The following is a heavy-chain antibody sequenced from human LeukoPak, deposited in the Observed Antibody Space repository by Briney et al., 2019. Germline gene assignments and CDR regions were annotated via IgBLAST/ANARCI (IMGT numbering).Heavy chain of an antibody. J-gene: IGHJ4*02. D-gene: IGHD5-18*01. V-gene: IGHV3-30*03. CDR1: GFTFSNYG. CDR3: ARGSGYSYSFTGRERTKSRLDY. CDR2: ISFDGSNK. Sequence: GGSLRLSCAASGFTFSNYGMHWVRQAPGKGLKWVAVISFDGSNKYYADSVKGRFTISRDSSKNTLYLQMNSLRAADTAVYYCARGSGYSYSFTGRERTKSRLDYWGQGTLVTDSS.